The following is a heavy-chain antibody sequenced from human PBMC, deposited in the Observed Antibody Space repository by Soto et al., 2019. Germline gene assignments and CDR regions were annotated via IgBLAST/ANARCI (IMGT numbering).Heavy chain of an antibody. CDR2: INPSGGST. J-gene: IGHJ2*01. D-gene: IGHD6-13*01. CDR3: ARDGLIGSSWYSRWYFDL. V-gene: IGHV1-46*01. Sequence: QVQLVQSGAEVKKPGASVKVSCKASGYTFTSYYMHWVRQAPGQGLEWMGIINPSGGSTSYAQKFQGRVTMTRDTSTSTVYMELSSLRSEDTAVYYCARDGLIGSSWYSRWYFDLWGRGTLVTVSS. CDR1: GYTFTSYY.